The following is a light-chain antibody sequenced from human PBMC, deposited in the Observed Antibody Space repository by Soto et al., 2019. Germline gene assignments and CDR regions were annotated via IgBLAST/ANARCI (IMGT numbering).Light chain of an antibody. CDR1: SSDVGGYNY. V-gene: IGLV2-14*01. Sequence: QSVLTQPASVSGSPGQSITISCTGTSSDVGGYNYVSWYQQQSGKAPKLMIHEVSNRPSGVSSRFSGSKSGNTASLTISGLQAEDEADYYCAAWDDRLSGYGFGGGTKVTV. CDR3: AAWDDRLSGYG. CDR2: EVS. J-gene: IGLJ1*01.